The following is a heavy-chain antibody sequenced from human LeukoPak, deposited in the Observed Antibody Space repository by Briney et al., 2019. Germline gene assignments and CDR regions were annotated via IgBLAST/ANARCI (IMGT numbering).Heavy chain of an antibody. J-gene: IGHJ4*02. V-gene: IGHV3-23*01. CDR1: GFTFSDYA. CDR3: ATDRGYSGYGTFDY. CDR2: ISGDGGST. D-gene: IGHD5-12*01. Sequence: PGGSLRLSCAASGFTFSDYAMGWVRQAPGMGLEWVSSISGDGGSTYYADSVNDRFTISRDDSTNTLYLQMDSLRVEDTALYYCATDRGYSGYGTFDYWGQGTLVSVSS.